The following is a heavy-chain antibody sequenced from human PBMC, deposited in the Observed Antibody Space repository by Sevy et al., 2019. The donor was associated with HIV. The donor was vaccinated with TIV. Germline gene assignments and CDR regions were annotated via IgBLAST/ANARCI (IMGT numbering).Heavy chain of an antibody. Sequence: GGSLRLSCAASGFTFSSYSMNWVRQAPGKGLEWVSSISSSSSYMYYADSVKGRFTISRDNAKNSLYLQMNSLRAEDTAVYYCARGLGYSSSWTFYYFDYWCQGTLVTVSS. V-gene: IGHV3-21*01. CDR1: GFTFSSYS. CDR3: ARGLGYSSSWTFYYFDY. D-gene: IGHD6-13*01. J-gene: IGHJ4*02. CDR2: ISSSSSYM.